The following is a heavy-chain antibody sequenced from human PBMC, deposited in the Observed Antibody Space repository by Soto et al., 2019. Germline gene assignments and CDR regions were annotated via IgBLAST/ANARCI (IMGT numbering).Heavy chain of an antibody. V-gene: IGHV4-34*01. CDR1: GGSFSGYY. CDR3: ARAVNVAYFDY. D-gene: IGHD5-12*01. Sequence: QVQLQQWGAGLLKPSETLSLTCAVYGGSFSGYYWSWIRQPPGKGLEWIGEINHSGSTNYNPSLKSRVTISVDTSKNQFSLKLSSVTGADTAVYYCARAVNVAYFDYWGQGTLVTVSS. CDR2: INHSGST. J-gene: IGHJ4*02.